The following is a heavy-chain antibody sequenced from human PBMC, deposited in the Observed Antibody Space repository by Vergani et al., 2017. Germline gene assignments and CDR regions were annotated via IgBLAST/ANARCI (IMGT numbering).Heavy chain of an antibody. D-gene: IGHD3-22*01. J-gene: IGHJ3*02. V-gene: IGHV1-18*04. Sequence: QVQLVQSGAEVKKPGASVKVSCEGSGYTFRNYGISWVRQAPGEGLEWLGWISVYNGETKFAQKFQGRVTLTRDTSTDTAYMELSSLRSEDTAVYYCARGWDYYDSSGKLRDAFDIWGQGTMVTVSS. CDR3: ARGWDYYDSSGKLRDAFDI. CDR2: ISVYNGET. CDR1: GYTFRNYG.